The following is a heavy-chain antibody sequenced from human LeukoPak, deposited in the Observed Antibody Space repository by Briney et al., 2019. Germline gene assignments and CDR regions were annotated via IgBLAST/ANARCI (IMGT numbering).Heavy chain of an antibody. CDR3: AKRAGYADY. D-gene: IGHD3-9*01. CDR1: GFTFSSYA. J-gene: IGHJ4*02. V-gene: IGHV3-30*02. CDR2: IRTDGSNK. Sequence: QPGGSLRLSCAASGFTFSSYAMSWVRQAPGKGLDWVTFIRTDGSNKYYADSVKGRFTISRDNSKNTLYLQMNSLRAEDTAVYYCAKRAGYADYWGQGTLVTVSS.